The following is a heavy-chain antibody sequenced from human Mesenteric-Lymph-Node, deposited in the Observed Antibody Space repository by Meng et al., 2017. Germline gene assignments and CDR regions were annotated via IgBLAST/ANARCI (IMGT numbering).Heavy chain of an antibody. CDR1: GFIFSSYA. Sequence: GGLLRPSRAASGFIFSSYAMYWVRQAPGKGLEWVAAVIAYDGSYKYYADSVKGRFTISRHNSKNTLYLQMNSLRAEDTAVYYCATATYSSGGTAVRDYWGQGTLVTVSS. CDR2: IAYDGSYK. J-gene: IGHJ4*02. V-gene: IGHV3-30*14. CDR3: ATATYSSGGTAVRDY. D-gene: IGHD6-19*01.